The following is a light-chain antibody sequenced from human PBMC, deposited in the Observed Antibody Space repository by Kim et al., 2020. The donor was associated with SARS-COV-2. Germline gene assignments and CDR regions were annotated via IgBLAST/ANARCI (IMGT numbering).Light chain of an antibody. CDR1: QGISND. CDR3: QKYDTAPWT. CDR2: AAS. Sequence: ASVGDGVTITCRASQGISNDLAWYQHKPGEAPKLLIYAASTLQCGVSTRFSGSGSGTEFTLTISDLQPEDVATYYCQKYDTAPWTFGHGTKVDIK. V-gene: IGKV1-27*01. J-gene: IGKJ1*01.